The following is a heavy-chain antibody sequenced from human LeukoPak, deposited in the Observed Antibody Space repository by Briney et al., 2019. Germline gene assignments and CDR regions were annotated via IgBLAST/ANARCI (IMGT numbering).Heavy chain of an antibody. CDR1: GFTFSSYW. CDR3: ARDPPTIFGVVMLMDV. J-gene: IGHJ6*04. D-gene: IGHD3-3*01. CDR2: INSDGSST. Sequence: PGGSLRLSCAASGFTFSSYWMHWVRQAPGKGLVWVSRINSDGSSTSYADSVKGRFTISRDNAKNTLYLQMNSLRAEDTAVYYCARDPPTIFGVVMLMDVWGKGTTVTVSS. V-gene: IGHV3-74*01.